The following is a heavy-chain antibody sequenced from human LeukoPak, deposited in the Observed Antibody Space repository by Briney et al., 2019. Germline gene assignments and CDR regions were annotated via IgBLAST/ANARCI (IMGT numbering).Heavy chain of an antibody. CDR3: ARHRYSSAWSVVDY. V-gene: IGHV4-59*08. Sequence: SETLSLNCTVSGGSISTYYWSWIRQPPGKGLEWIGNIYYSGSTNYNPSLKSRVTISVDTSKNPFSLKLTAVTAADTAVYYCARHRYSSAWSVVDYWGQGTLVTVSS. D-gene: IGHD6-19*01. CDR1: GGSISTYY. CDR2: IYYSGST. J-gene: IGHJ4*02.